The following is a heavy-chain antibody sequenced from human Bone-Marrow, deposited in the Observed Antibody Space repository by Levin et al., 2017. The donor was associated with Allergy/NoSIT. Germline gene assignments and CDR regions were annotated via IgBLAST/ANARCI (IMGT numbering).Heavy chain of an antibody. Sequence: ETLSLTCAVSGFTVSNNYMNWVRQAPGRGLEWVSLIYSTGVTHYADSVKGRFTISRDGSKNTLYLQMDSLRVEDTAVYYCARDGPAKPWAWGQGTMVTVSS. V-gene: IGHV3-53*01. CDR1: GFTVSNNY. CDR3: ARDGPAKPWA. D-gene: IGHD2-2*01. CDR2: IYSTGVT. J-gene: IGHJ3*01.